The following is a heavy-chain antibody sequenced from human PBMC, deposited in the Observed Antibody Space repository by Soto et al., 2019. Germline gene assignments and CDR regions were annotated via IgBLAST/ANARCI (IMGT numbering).Heavy chain of an antibody. CDR1: GFSFSTYW. J-gene: IGHJ6*02. D-gene: IGHD6-19*01. CDR3: GRRLSGYYGMDV. Sequence: EVQLVESGGGLVQPGGSLRLSCVDSGFSFSTYWMHWVRQAPGKGLVWVSRIHCDGSVTNYADSVKGRFTISRDNAKNTVYLQMNSLRVEDTAVYYCGRRLSGYYGMDVWGQGTTVTVSS. CDR2: IHCDGSVT. V-gene: IGHV3-74*01.